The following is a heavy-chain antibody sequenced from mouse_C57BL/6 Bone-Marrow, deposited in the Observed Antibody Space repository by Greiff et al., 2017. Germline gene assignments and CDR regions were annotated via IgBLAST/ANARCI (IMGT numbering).Heavy chain of an antibody. V-gene: IGHV3-6*01. CDR1: GYSITSGYY. CDR3: AREGTAQATRAWYFDY. D-gene: IGHD3-1*01. Sequence: DVQLQESGPGLVKPSQSLSLTCSVTGYSITSGYYWNWIRQFPGNKLEWMGYISYDGSNNYNPSLKNRISITRDTSKNQFFLKLNSVTTEDTATYYCAREGTAQATRAWYFDYWGQGTTLTVSS. J-gene: IGHJ2*01. CDR2: ISYDGSN.